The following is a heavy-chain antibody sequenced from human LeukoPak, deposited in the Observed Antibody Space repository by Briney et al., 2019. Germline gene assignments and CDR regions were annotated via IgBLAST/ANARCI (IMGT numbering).Heavy chain of an antibody. D-gene: IGHD6-13*01. V-gene: IGHV3-64*04. CDR1: GFTLSSNA. CDR3: AREAAAAHPDY. CDR2: ISYNGGST. Sequence: GGSLRLSCSASGFTLSSNAMHWVRQAPGKGLEYVSAISYNGGSTYYADSVKGRFTISRDNAKNALYLQMNSLRAEDTAVYYCAREAAAAHPDYWGQGTLVVVSA. J-gene: IGHJ4*02.